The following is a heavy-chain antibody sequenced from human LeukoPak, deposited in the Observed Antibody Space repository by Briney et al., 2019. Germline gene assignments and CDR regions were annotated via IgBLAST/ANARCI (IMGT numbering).Heavy chain of an antibody. CDR3: ARGVESLQETYCSSTSCYSPYYFDY. CDR2: IYPGDSDT. D-gene: IGHD2-2*02. V-gene: IGHV5-51*01. Sequence: GESLKISCKGSGYSFTSYWIGWVRQMPGKGLEWMGIIYPGDSDTRYSPSFQGQVTISADKSISTAYLQWSSLKASDTAMYYCARGVESLQETYCSSTSCYSPYYFDYWGQGTLVTVSS. CDR1: GYSFTSYW. J-gene: IGHJ4*02.